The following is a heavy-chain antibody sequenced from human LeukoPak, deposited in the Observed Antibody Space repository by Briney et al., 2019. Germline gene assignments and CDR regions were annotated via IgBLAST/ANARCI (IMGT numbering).Heavy chain of an antibody. V-gene: IGHV1-46*01. CDR2: INPTGGST. CDR1: GDTFTTYY. D-gene: IGHD2-21*02. CDR3: ARRNSVVTAIDYYYYGMDV. Sequence: ASVKVSCKASGDTFTTYYLHWVRQAPGQGLEWMGIINPTGGSTTYAQKLQGRVTMTTDTSTSTAYMELRSLRSDDTAVYYCARRNSVVTAIDYYYYGMDVWGQGTTVTVSS. J-gene: IGHJ6*02.